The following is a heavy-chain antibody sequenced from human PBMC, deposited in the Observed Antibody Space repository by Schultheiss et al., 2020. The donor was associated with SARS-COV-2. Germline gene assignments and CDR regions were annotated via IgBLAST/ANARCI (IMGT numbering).Heavy chain of an antibody. CDR3: ARGVLVPAGWFDP. CDR1: GGSISSGGYS. D-gene: IGHD2-21*01. CDR2: IYHSGST. V-gene: IGHV4-30-2*01. J-gene: IGHJ5*02. Sequence: SETLSLTCAVSGGSISSGGYSWSWIRQPPGKGLEWIGYIYHSGSTYYNPSLKSRVTISVDRSKNQFSLKLSSVTAADTAVYYCARGVLVPAGWFDPWGQGTLVTVSS.